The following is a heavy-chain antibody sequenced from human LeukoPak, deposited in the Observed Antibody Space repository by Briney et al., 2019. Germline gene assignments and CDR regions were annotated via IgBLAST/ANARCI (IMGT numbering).Heavy chain of an antibody. J-gene: IGHJ4*02. CDR1: GHTFTHYW. Sequence: GESLKISCKDSGHTFTHYWIAWVRQIPGKGLEWMGMIYPGDSSTRYSPSFEGQVTISADTSISTAYLQWSSLQAADTAMYYCARQVGATGHFDLWGQGTLVTVSS. D-gene: IGHD1-26*01. CDR3: ARQVGATGHFDL. CDR2: IYPGDSST. V-gene: IGHV5-51*01.